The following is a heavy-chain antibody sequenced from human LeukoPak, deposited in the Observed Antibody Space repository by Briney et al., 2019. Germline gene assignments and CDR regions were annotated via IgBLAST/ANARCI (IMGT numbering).Heavy chain of an antibody. CDR2: INSDGSST. Sequence: SGGSLRLSCAASGFTFSDYWMHWVRQAPGKGLVWVSRINSDGSSTSYADSVKGRFTISRDNAKNTLYLQMNSLRAEDTAVYYCARDHTYWRTPIWGQGTMVTVSS. CDR3: ARDHTYWRTPI. D-gene: IGHD3-3*01. V-gene: IGHV3-74*01. CDR1: GFTFSDYW. J-gene: IGHJ3*02.